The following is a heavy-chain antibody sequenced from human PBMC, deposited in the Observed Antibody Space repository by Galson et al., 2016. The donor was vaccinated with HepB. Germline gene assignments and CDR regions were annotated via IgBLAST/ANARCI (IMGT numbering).Heavy chain of an antibody. D-gene: IGHD6-25*01. Sequence: SVKVSCKASGYRFNNYGVTWVREAPGQGLEWIGWISAHNGNTNYAQKFQGRVTLTTDPSTTTVFMELTSLRSDDTAVYYCAAAEYLRDPFDPWGQGTLVIVSS. CDR3: AAAEYLRDPFDP. J-gene: IGHJ5*02. CDR1: GYRFNNYG. CDR2: ISAHNGNT. V-gene: IGHV1-18*04.